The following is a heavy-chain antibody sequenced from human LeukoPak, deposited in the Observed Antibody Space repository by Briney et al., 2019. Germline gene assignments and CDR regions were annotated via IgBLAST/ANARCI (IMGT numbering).Heavy chain of an antibody. J-gene: IGHJ4*02. CDR3: ARGIDYYDSSFDY. CDR1: GDSVSSNSAA. D-gene: IGHD3-22*01. Sequence: SQTLSLTCAISGDSVSSNSAAWNWIRQSPSTGLEWLGRTYYRSKWYNDYAVSVKSRITINPDTSKNQFSLQLNSVTPEDTAVYYCARGIDYYDSSFDYWGQGTLVTVSS. V-gene: IGHV6-1*01. CDR2: TYYRSKWYN.